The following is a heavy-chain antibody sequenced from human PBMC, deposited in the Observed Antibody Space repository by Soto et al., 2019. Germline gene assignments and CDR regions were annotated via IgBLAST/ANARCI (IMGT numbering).Heavy chain of an antibody. D-gene: IGHD1-26*01. CDR2: IIPIFGTA. CDR1: GGTFSSYA. J-gene: IGHJ6*02. V-gene: IGHV1-69*01. CDR3: ARESRSVFGRHTPYYYYGMDV. Sequence: QVQLVQSGAEVKKPGSSVKVSCKASGGTFSSYAISWVRQAPGQGLEWMGGIIPIFGTANYAQKFQGRVTITADESTSTAYMELSRLRSEDTAVYYCARESRSVFGRHTPYYYYGMDVWGQGTTVTVSS.